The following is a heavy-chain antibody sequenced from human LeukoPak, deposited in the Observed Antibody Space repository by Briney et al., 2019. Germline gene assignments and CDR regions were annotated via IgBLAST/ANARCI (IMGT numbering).Heavy chain of an antibody. CDR3: ARDGPYYDVLTGYPPFDY. Sequence: GGSLRLSCAASGIIFSSDAMSWVRQVPGKGLEWVSLITKSGDSSYYADSVKGRFTTSRDNSKNMLYLQMNSLRAEDTAVYYCARDGPYYDVLTGYPPFDYWGQGTLVTVSS. CDR2: ITKSGDSS. V-gene: IGHV3-23*01. CDR1: GIIFSSDA. D-gene: IGHD3-9*01. J-gene: IGHJ4*02.